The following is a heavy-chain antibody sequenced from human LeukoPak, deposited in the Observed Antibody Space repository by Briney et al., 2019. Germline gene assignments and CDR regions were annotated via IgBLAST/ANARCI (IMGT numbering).Heavy chain of an antibody. CDR1: GFTFGDYA. CDR2: ISDIGSI. Sequence: LRLSCTASGFTFGDYAMSWFRQAPGKGLEWIAYISDIGSINYNPSLKSRVTISLDTSKNQFSLKLSSVTAADTAVYYCAGHHPRNTVDFWGQGTLVTVSS. D-gene: IGHD2-8*02. V-gene: IGHV4-59*08. CDR3: AGHHPRNTVDF. J-gene: IGHJ4*02.